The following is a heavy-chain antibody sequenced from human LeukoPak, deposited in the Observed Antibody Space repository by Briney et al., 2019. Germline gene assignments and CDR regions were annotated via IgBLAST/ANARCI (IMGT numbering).Heavy chain of an antibody. D-gene: IGHD3-10*01. CDR3: ARWGYYGSGSTDRRDY. CDR2: INHSGST. J-gene: IGHJ4*02. Sequence: SETLSLTCAVYGGSFSGYYWSWIRQPPGKGLEWIGEINHSGSTNYNPSLKSRVTISVGTSKNQFSLKLSSVTAADTAVYYCARWGYYGSGSTDRRDYWGQGTLVTVSS. V-gene: IGHV4-34*01. CDR1: GGSFSGYY.